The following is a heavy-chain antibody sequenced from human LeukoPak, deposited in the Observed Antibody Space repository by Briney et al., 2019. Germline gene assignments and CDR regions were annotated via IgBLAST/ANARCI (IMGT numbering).Heavy chain of an antibody. Sequence: PSETLSLTCTVSGGSISSYYWSWIRQPPGKGLEWIGYIYYSGSTNYNPSLKSRVTISVDTSKNQFSLKLSSVTAAGTAVYYCARDRLDRGFDYWGQGTLVTVSS. J-gene: IGHJ4*02. V-gene: IGHV4-59*01. CDR2: IYYSGST. CDR1: GGSISSYY. CDR3: ARDRLDRGFDY. D-gene: IGHD6-19*01.